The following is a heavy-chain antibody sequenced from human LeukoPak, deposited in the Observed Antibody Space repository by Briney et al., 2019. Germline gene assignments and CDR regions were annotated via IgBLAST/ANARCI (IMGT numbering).Heavy chain of an antibody. Sequence: ASVKVSCKASGYTFTSHDINWVRQATGQGLEWMGWMGPNSGDTGYAQKFQGRVTMTSDSSISTAYMELSSLRSEDTAIYYCVRTPPNWGFDYWGQGTLVTVSS. CDR2: MGPNSGDT. CDR3: VRTPPNWGFDY. V-gene: IGHV1-8*01. D-gene: IGHD7-27*01. CDR1: GYTFTSHD. J-gene: IGHJ4*02.